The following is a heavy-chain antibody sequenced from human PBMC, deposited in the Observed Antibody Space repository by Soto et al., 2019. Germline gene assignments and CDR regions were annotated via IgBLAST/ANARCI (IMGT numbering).Heavy chain of an antibody. CDR2: IDPSDSYT. Sequence: GESLKISCKGSGYSFTSYWISWVRQMPGKGLEWMGRIDPSDSYTNYSPSLQGHVTISADKSISTAYLQWSSLKASDTAMYYCATPNYDFWSGYYRNHYYYGMDVWGQGTTVTVSS. J-gene: IGHJ6*02. V-gene: IGHV5-10-1*01. CDR3: ATPNYDFWSGYYRNHYYYGMDV. CDR1: GYSFTSYW. D-gene: IGHD3-3*01.